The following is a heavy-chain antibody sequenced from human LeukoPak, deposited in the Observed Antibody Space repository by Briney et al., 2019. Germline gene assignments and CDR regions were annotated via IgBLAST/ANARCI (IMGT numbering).Heavy chain of an antibody. J-gene: IGHJ4*02. CDR2: IYYSGST. CDR1: GGSISSGGYY. D-gene: IGHD4-23*01. V-gene: IGHV4-31*03. Sequence: SETLSLTCTVSGGSISSGGYYWSWIRQHPGKGLEWIGYIYYSGSTYYNPSLKSRVTISVDTSKNQFSLKLSSVTAADTAVYYCARVDGGLFDYWGQGTLVTVSS. CDR3: ARVDGGLFDY.